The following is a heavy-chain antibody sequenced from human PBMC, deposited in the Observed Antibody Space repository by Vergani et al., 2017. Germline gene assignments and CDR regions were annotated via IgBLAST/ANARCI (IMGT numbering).Heavy chain of an antibody. V-gene: IGHV3-23*01. J-gene: IGHJ4*02. CDR3: AKDTLIVGATGGFDY. CDR2: ISGSGGST. CDR1: GFTFNNYA. Sequence: EVQLLESGGGLVQPGGSLRLSCAASGFTFNNYAMSWVRQAPGKGLEWVSAISGSGGSTYYADSVKGRFTISRDNSKNTLYLQMNSLRAEDTAVYYCAKDTLIVGATGGFDYWGQGTLVTVSS. D-gene: IGHD1-26*01.